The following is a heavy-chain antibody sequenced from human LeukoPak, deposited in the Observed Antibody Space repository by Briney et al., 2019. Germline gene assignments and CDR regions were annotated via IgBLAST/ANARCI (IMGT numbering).Heavy chain of an antibody. CDR1: GYTFTGYY. D-gene: IGHD3-10*01. Sequence: ASVKVSCKASGYTFTGYYIHWVRQAPGQGLEWMGWIIPNSGDTNYAQKFQGRVTMTRDTSISTAYMELSRLRSDDTAVYYCAREGEHHSAYYFDYWGQGTLVTVSS. V-gene: IGHV1-2*02. CDR2: IIPNSGDT. J-gene: IGHJ4*02. CDR3: AREGEHHSAYYFDY.